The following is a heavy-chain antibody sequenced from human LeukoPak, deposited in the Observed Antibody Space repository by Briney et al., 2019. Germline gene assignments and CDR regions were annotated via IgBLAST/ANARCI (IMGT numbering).Heavy chain of an antibody. V-gene: IGHV1-69*13. CDR1: GGTFSSYA. CDR2: IIPIFGTA. J-gene: IGHJ3*02. Sequence: SVKVSCKASGGTFSSYAISWVRQAPGQGLEWMGGIIPIFGTANYAQKFQGRVTITADESTSTAYMELSSLRSEDTAVYYCAREVWAAAGTMGVAFDIWAKGQWSPSLQ. D-gene: IGHD6-13*01. CDR3: AREVWAAAGTMGVAFDI.